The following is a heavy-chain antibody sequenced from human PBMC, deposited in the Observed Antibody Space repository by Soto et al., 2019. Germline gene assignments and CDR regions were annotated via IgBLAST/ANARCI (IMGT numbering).Heavy chain of an antibody. CDR1: GFTFSRYG. J-gene: IGHJ6*02. CDR3: AKDEGATPPYYYYYYGMDV. V-gene: IGHV3-30*18. D-gene: IGHD1-26*01. CDR2: ISDDGSNK. Sequence: QVQLVESGGGVVQPGRSLRLSCAASGFTFSRYGMHWVRQSPVKGLEWGAVISDDGSNKNYADSVKGRFTISRDNSKNTLYLQMNSLRAEDTAVYYCAKDEGATPPYYYYYYGMDVWGQGTTVTVSS.